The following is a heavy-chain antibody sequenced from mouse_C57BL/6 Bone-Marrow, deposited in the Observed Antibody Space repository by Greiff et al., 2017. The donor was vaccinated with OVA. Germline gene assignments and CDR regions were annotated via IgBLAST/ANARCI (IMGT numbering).Heavy chain of an antibody. CDR1: GFTFSDYG. CDR2: ISSGSSTI. V-gene: IGHV5-17*01. Sequence: EVHLVESGGGLVKPGGSLKLSCAASGFTFSDYGMHWVRQAPEKGLEWVAYISSGSSTIYYADTVKGRFTISRDNAKNTLFLQMTSLRSEDTAMYDCARNNYWYFDVWGTGTTVTVSS. J-gene: IGHJ1*03. CDR3: ARNNYWYFDV.